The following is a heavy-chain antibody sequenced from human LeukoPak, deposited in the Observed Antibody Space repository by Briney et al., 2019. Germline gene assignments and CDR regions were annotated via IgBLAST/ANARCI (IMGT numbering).Heavy chain of an antibody. D-gene: IGHD3-3*01. Sequence: GGSLRLSCAASGFTFSSYWMSWVRQAPGKGLEWVANIKQDGSEKYYVDSVKGRFTISRDNAKNSLYLQMNSLRAEDTAVYYCARDLPYDFWSGYTYYYYYYYMDVWGKGTTVTVSS. V-gene: IGHV3-7*01. CDR1: GFTFSSYW. J-gene: IGHJ6*03. CDR2: IKQDGSEK. CDR3: ARDLPYDFWSGYTYYYYYYYMDV.